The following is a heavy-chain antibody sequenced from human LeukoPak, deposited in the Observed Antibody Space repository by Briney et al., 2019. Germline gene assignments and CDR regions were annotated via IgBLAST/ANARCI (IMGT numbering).Heavy chain of an antibody. V-gene: IGHV1-69*13. CDR2: IIPIFGTA. J-gene: IGHJ2*01. CDR3: AAPYSSPTGL. Sequence: ASVKVSCTASGGTFSSYAISWVRQAPGQGLEWMGGIIPIFGTANYAQKFQGRVTITADESTSTAYMELSSLRSEDTAVYYCAAPYSSPTGLWGRGTLVTVSS. CDR1: GGTFSSYA. D-gene: IGHD6-13*01.